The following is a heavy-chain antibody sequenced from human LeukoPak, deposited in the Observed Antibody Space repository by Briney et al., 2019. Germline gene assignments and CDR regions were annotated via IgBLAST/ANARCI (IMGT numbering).Heavy chain of an antibody. CDR1: GFTFSAYW. CDR3: ARVGYNWNDAAFFDF. J-gene: IGHJ4*02. D-gene: IGHD1-20*01. CDR2: VYSDGAGT. Sequence: GGSLRLSCAASGFTFSAYWMHWVRQAPGKGLVWVSRVYSDGAGTTYADSVKGRFTISRDNAKNTLYLQMNSLRADDTAVYYCARVGYNWNDAAFFDFWGPGTLVTVSS. V-gene: IGHV3-74*01.